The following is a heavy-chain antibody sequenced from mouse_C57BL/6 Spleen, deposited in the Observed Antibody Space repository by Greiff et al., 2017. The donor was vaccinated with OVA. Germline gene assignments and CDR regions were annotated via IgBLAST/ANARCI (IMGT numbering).Heavy chain of an antibody. D-gene: IGHD1-1*01. J-gene: IGHJ1*03. CDR3: AREGDYYGSSCWYFDV. CDR2: ISSGSSTI. CDR1: GFTFSDYG. V-gene: IGHV5-17*01. Sequence: EVKVIESGGGLVKPGGSLKLSCAASGFTFSDYGMHWVRQAPEKGLEWVAYISSGSSTIYYADTVKGRFTISRDNAKNTLFLQMTSLRSEDTAMYYCAREGDYYGSSCWYFDVWGTGTTVTVSS.